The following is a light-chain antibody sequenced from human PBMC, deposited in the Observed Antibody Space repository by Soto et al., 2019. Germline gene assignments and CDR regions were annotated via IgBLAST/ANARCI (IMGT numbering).Light chain of an antibody. J-gene: IGLJ1*01. CDR3: SSFTSTSTLV. CDR2: EVS. Sequence: QSALTQPASVCESPGQAITISCTGTSSDVGGYNYVSWYQQNPGKAPKLMIYEVSDRPSGVSHRFSGSKSGNTASLTISGLQAEDEADYYCSSFTSTSTLVFGTGTKLTVL. CDR1: SSDVGGYNY. V-gene: IGLV2-14*03.